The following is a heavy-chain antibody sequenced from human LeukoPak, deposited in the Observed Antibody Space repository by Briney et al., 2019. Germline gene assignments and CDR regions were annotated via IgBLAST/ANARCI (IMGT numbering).Heavy chain of an antibody. CDR2: INHSGST. D-gene: IGHD3-10*01. Sequence: PSETLSLTCAVYGGSFSGYYWSWIRQPPGKGLEWIGEINHSGSTNYNPSLKSRVTISVDTSKNHFSLRLSSVTAADTAVYYCARVRNYYGSGSYSVDYWGQGTLVTVSS. CDR3: ARVRNYYGSGSYSVDY. CDR1: GGSFSGYY. J-gene: IGHJ4*02. V-gene: IGHV4-34*01.